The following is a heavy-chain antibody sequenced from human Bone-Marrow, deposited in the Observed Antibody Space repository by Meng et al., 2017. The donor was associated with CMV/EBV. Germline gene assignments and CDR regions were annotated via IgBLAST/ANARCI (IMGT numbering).Heavy chain of an antibody. V-gene: IGHV1-8*03. Sequence: ASVKVSCKASGYTFTTYDINWVRQATGQGLEWMGWMNPNSGNTDYAQKFQGRVTITRNTSISTAYMELSSLRSEDTAVYYCAREGQDYSNYVKKSYGMDVWGQGTTVTVSS. CDR3: AREGQDYSNYVKKSYGMDV. D-gene: IGHD4-11*01. CDR2: MNPNSGNT. CDR1: GYTFTTYD. J-gene: IGHJ6*02.